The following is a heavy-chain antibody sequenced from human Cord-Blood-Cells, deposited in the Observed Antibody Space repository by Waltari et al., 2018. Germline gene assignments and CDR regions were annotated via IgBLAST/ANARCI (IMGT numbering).Heavy chain of an antibody. J-gene: IGHJ4*02. V-gene: IGHV3-48*01. CDR3: ARDLDYYGSGSLPGY. Sequence: EVQLVESGGGLVQPGGSLRLSCAASGFTFSRYSMNWVRQAPGKGLEWVSYISSSSSTIYYADSVKGRFTISRDNAKNSLYLQMNSLRAEDTAVYYCARDLDYYGSGSLPGYWGQGTLVTVSS. CDR2: ISSSSSTI. D-gene: IGHD3-10*01. CDR1: GFTFSRYS.